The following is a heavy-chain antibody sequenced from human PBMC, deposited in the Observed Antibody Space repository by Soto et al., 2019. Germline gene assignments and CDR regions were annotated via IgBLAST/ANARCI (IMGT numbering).Heavy chain of an antibody. J-gene: IGHJ3*02. D-gene: IGHD6-19*01. CDR2: LSRRGNTI. V-gene: IGHV3-11*01. Sequence: QVQLVESGGGLVQPGGSLRLSCAASGFTFVDYEMSWIRQAAGKGPEWVSFLSRRGNTIYYADSVKRRFRLSRDNAENSLYLQMESLRVEETATYFCARISGWYEADAFDMCGQGTMVTVSA. CDR1: GFTFVDYE. CDR3: ARISGWYEADAFDM.